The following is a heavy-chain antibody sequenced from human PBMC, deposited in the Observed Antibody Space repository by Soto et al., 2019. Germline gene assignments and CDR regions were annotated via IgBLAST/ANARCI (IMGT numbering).Heavy chain of an antibody. J-gene: IGHJ3*02. CDR2: ISYDGSNK. V-gene: IGHV3-30-3*01. D-gene: IGHD6-19*01. CDR3: ARATSGWYKDAFDS. CDR1: GFTFSSYA. Sequence: QVQVVESGGGVVQPGRSLRLSCAASGFTFSSYAMYWVRQAPGKGLEWVAVISYDGSNKYDADSVKGRFTISRDNSKNTLYLQMNSLRAEDTAVYYCARATSGWYKDAFDSWGQGTMVTVSS.